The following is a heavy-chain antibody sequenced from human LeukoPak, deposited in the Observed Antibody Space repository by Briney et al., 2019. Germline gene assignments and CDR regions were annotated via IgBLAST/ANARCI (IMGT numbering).Heavy chain of an antibody. V-gene: IGHV4-30-2*01. CDR1: GGSISSGGYS. D-gene: IGHD4-17*01. J-gene: IGHJ5*02. CDR2: IYHSGST. CDR3: ARRYGDYATNWFDP. Sequence: SETLSLTCAVSGGSISSGGYSWSWIRQPPGKGLEWIGYIYHSGSTYYNPSLKSRVTISVDRSKNQFSLKLSSVTAADTAVYYCARRYGDYATNWFDPWGQGTLVTVSS.